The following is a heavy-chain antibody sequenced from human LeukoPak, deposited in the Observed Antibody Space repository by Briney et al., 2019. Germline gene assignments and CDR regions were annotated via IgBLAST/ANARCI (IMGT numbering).Heavy chain of an antibody. CDR2: FDPEDGET. CDR1: GYTLTELP. D-gene: IGHD3-22*01. CDR3: APTYYYDSSGYPTVV. Sequence: ASVKVSCKVSGYTLTELPMHWVRQAPGKGLEWMGGFDPEDGETTYAQKFQGRVTMTEDTSTDTAYMELSSLRSEDTAVYYCAPTYYYDSSGYPTVVWGQGTLVTVSS. J-gene: IGHJ4*02. V-gene: IGHV1-24*01.